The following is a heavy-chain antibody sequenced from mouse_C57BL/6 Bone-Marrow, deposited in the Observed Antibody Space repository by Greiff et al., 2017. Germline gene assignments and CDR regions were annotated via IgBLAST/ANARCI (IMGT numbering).Heavy chain of an antibody. J-gene: IGHJ2*01. CDR2: IYPTSGRT. CDR1: GYTFTSYW. D-gene: IGHD4-1*01. V-gene: IGHV1-55*01. CDR3: ARSGPLGRSFDY. Sequence: VQLQQPGAELVKPGASVKMSCKASGYTFTSYWIPWVKQRPGQGLEWIGDIYPTSGRTNYNEKFKSKAILTVDTSSNTAYMQRSSLTSEDSAVFYCARSGPLGRSFDYWGQGTTLTVSS.